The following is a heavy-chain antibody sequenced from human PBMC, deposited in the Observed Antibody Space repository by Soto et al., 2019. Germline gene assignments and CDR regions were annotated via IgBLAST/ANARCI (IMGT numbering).Heavy chain of an antibody. CDR3: SRLRAAGLSQIIAAAGSRYYYDYGMDV. Sequence: QVQLQQWGAGLLKPSETLSLTCAVYGASFNDYYWSWIRQPPAKRLEGFGEINHTGSTNYNPSLKSRVTLSVGTFKNQLYPKLSSVTAADTAVYYWSRLRAAGLSQIIAAAGSRYYYDYGMDVWCKGTTVTVSS. D-gene: IGHD6-13*01. CDR2: INHTGST. J-gene: IGHJ6*04. V-gene: IGHV4-34*01. CDR1: GASFNDYY.